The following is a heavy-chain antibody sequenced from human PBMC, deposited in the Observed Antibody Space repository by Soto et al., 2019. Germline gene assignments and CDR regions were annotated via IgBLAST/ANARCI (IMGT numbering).Heavy chain of an antibody. D-gene: IGHD6-19*01. Sequence: QVQLQESGPGLVKPSETLSLTCTVSGGSISSYYWSWIRQPPGKGLEWIGYIYYSGSTNYNPSLKSRVTISVDTSKNQFSLKLSSVTAADTAVYYCARGGEQWLARNFDSWGQGTLVTVSS. CDR2: IYYSGST. CDR1: GGSISSYY. J-gene: IGHJ4*02. V-gene: IGHV4-59*01. CDR3: ARGGEQWLARNFDS.